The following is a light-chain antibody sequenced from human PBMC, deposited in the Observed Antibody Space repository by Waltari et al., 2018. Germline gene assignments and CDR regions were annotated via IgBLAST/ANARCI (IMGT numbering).Light chain of an antibody. V-gene: IGKV1-5*03. CDR2: KAS. Sequence: DIQMTQSPSTLSASVGDRVTITCRASQSISSWLAWYQQKPGKAPKFLIYKASSLQSGVPSRFSGSGSGTEFTLTISSLQPEDFATYYCQQSYFTPRGNFGPGTRVDL. CDR1: QSISSW. J-gene: IGKJ3*01. CDR3: QQSYFTPRGN.